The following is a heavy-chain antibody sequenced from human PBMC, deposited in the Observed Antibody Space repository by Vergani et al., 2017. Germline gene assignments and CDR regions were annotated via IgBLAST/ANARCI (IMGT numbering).Heavy chain of an antibody. J-gene: IGHJ4*02. CDR2: ISYDGSNK. D-gene: IGHD3-10*01. V-gene: IGHV3-30*18. CDR1: GFTFSSYG. Sequence: QVQLVESGGGVVQPGRSLRLSCAASGFTFSSYGMHWVRQAPGKGLEWVAVISYDGSNKYYADSVKGRFTISRDNSKNTLYQQMNSLRAEDTAVYYCAKDWDYYGSGSYSMGFDYWGQGTLVTVSS. CDR3: AKDWDYYGSGSYSMGFDY.